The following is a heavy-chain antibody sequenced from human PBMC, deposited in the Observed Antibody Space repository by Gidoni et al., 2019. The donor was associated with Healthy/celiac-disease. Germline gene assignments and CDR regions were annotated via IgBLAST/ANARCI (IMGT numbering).Heavy chain of an antibody. V-gene: IGHV3-20*01. D-gene: IGHD3-9*01. CDR3: ARGAILTGYHFDY. J-gene: IGHJ4*02. Sequence: EVQLVASGGGVVRPVGSLRLSCAASGFTLEDYGMNWVRTAPGKGLEWVSGIKWNGGSTGYEDSVKGRFTISRDNAKNSLYLQMNSLRAEDTALYHCARGAILTGYHFDYWGQGTLVTVSS. CDR1: GFTLEDYG. CDR2: IKWNGGST.